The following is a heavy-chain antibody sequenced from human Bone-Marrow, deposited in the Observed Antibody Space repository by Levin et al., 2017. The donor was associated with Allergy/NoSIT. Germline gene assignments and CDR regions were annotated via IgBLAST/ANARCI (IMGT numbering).Heavy chain of an antibody. J-gene: IGHJ6*02. CDR2: IFPGDSDT. D-gene: IGHD1-7*01. CDR1: GYSFIDFW. Sequence: GGSLRLSCKGSGYSFIDFWIVWVRQMPGKGLEWMGLIFPGDSDTIYSPSFQGQVTFSADKSPSTAFPLWTSMKASDRAIYYCARYDWHYDNYVYGLDVWGQGTTVTVSS. CDR3: ARYDWHYDNYVYGLDV. V-gene: IGHV5-51*01.